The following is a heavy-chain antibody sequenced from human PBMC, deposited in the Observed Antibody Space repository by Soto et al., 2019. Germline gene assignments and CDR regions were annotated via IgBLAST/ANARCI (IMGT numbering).Heavy chain of an antibody. CDR2: ISWNSDII. D-gene: IGHD3-3*01. CDR3: TKVGGLYDFWSGPLHFDL. Sequence: EAQLVESGGGLVQPGRSLRLSCAGSGFILDEFAIHWVRQSPGKGLEWVSGISWNSDIIGYADSVKGRFTISRDNAKNPLYLQMNSLRVEDTALYYCTKVGGLYDFWSGPLHFDLWGQGTLVTVSS. J-gene: IGHJ4*02. V-gene: IGHV3-9*01. CDR1: GFILDEFA.